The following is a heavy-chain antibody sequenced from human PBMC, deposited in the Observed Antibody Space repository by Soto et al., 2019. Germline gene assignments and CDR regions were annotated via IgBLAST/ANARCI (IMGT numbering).Heavy chain of an antibody. CDR3: ARDRSTVFGLDV. Sequence: EVQLLESGGDLVQPGGSLRLSCVASGFTFSDYVMSWVRQVPGKGLEWVSSISDGGERTDYRDSVRGRFTISRDNARFTLHLQMNSQRVDDTAIYFCARDRSTVFGLDVWGQGTTVTVSS. CDR1: GFTFSDYV. V-gene: IGHV3-23*01. CDR2: ISDGGERT. D-gene: IGHD3-3*01. J-gene: IGHJ6*02.